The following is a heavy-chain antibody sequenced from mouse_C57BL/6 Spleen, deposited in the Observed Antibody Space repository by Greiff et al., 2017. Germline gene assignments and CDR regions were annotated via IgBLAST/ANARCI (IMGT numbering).Heavy chain of an antibody. V-gene: IGHV7-3*01. Sequence: EVNLVESGGGLVQPGGSLSLSCAASGFTFTDYYMSWVRQPPGKALEWLGFIRNKANGYTTEYSASVKGRFTIARDNSQSILYLQMNALRAEDSATYYCAREGGAMDYWGPGTSVTVSS. CDR2: IRNKANGYTT. J-gene: IGHJ4*01. CDR3: AREGGAMDY. CDR1: GFTFTDYY.